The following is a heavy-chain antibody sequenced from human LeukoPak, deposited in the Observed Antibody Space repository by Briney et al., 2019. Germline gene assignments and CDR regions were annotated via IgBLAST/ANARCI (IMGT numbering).Heavy chain of an antibody. D-gene: IGHD3-16*01. J-gene: IGHJ4*02. CDR1: GFTFSSFE. CDR3: ARFSFGPGVH. Sequence: GGSLRLSCAASGFTFSSFEMYWVRQAPGKGLEWVSYITGSGSPIYYTDSVKGRFTVSGDNAKNSLYLQMISLRVEDTAVYYCARFSFGPGVHWGRGTLVTVSS. CDR2: ITGSGSPI. V-gene: IGHV3-48*03.